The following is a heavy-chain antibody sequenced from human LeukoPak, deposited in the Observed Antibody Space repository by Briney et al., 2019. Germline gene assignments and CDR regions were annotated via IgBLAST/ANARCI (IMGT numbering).Heavy chain of an antibody. J-gene: IGHJ4*02. CDR2: IHYSGST. D-gene: IGHD6-19*01. Sequence: SETLSLTCTVSGDSISSYYWTWIRQPPGKGLEWIAYIHYSGSTHYNPSLKSRVTISVDTSKNRFSLKLSFVTAADTAVYYWARQGIAVGGTMFDYWGQGNVVTVSS. CDR3: ARQGIAVGGTMFDY. V-gene: IGHV4-59*08. CDR1: GDSISSYY.